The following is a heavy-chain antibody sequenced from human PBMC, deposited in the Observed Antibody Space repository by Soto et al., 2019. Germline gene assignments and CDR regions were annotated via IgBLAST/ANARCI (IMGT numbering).Heavy chain of an antibody. J-gene: IGHJ4*02. Sequence: GGALRLSWAGSGFTLSTHNMNGVRQAPWKGLEWVSSISSSSSYIYYADSVKGRFTISRDNAKNSLYLQMNSLRAEDTAVYYCAGSYSGYDYKDYFDYWGQGTLVTVSS. CDR1: GFTLSTHN. V-gene: IGHV3-21*01. CDR3: AGSYSGYDYKDYFDY. CDR2: ISSSSSYI. D-gene: IGHD5-12*01.